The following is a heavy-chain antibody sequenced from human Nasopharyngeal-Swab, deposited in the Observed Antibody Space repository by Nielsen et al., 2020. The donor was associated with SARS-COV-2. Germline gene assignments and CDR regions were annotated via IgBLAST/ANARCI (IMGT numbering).Heavy chain of an antibody. CDR3: ARDRRDVVVVVAAGGPDY. J-gene: IGHJ4*02. V-gene: IGHV1-18*01. CDR1: GYTFTNYG. Sequence: ASVKVSCKASGYTFTNYGITWVRQAPGQGLEWVGWISTYNSNTNYRQKLQGRVTMTTDTSTSTAYMELRSLRSDDTAMYYCARDRRDVVVVVAAGGPDYWGQGTLVTVSS. CDR2: ISTYNSNT. D-gene: IGHD2-15*01.